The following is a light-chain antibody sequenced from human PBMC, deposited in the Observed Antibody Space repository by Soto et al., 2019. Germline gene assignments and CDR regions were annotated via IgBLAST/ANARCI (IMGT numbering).Light chain of an antibody. CDR1: SSDVGGYDF. CDR3: SSYGSSGTSV. CDR2: EVS. V-gene: IGLV2-14*01. Sequence: QSVLTQPASVAGSPGQSITISCAGTSSDVGGYDFVSWYQHHPGRAPKLLIYEVSGRPSGVSYRFSGSKSGNTASLIISGLQAEYEAYYYCSSYGSSGTSVFGTGTKVTV. J-gene: IGLJ1*01.